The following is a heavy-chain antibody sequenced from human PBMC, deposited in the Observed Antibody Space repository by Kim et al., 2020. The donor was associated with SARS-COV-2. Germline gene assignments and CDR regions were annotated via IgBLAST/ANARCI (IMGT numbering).Heavy chain of an antibody. Sequence: AGSGKGRFPISRDNAKNSRYLQMNSLRAEDTAFYYCAKGDSGGYYYYMDVWGKGTTVTVSS. D-gene: IGHD6-25*01. J-gene: IGHJ6*03. V-gene: IGHV3-9*01. CDR3: AKGDSGGYYYYMDV.